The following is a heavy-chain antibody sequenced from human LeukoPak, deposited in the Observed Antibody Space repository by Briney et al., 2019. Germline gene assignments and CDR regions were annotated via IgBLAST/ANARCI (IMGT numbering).Heavy chain of an antibody. CDR1: GFTVSSNY. CDR3: ARDSSGWISHFDY. V-gene: IGHV3-66*01. J-gene: IGHJ4*02. CDR2: IYSGGST. D-gene: IGHD6-19*01. Sequence: GGSLRLSCAASGFTVSSNYMSWVRQAPGKGLEWVSVIYSGGSTYYADSVKGRFTISRDNSKNTLYLQMNSLRAEDTAVYYCARDSSGWISHFDYWGQGTLVTVSS.